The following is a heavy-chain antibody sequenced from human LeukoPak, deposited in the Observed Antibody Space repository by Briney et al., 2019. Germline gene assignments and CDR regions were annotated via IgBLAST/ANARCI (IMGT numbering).Heavy chain of an antibody. V-gene: IGHV1-8*01. Sequence: ASVKVSCKASGYTFTSYDINWVRQATGQGLEWMGWMNPNSGNTGYAQKFQGRVTMTRDTSISTAYMELSSLRSEDTAVYFCARVASDYHYYYGVDVWGQGTTVTVSS. CDR2: MNPNSGNT. J-gene: IGHJ6*02. CDR1: GYTFTSYD. CDR3: ARVASDYHYYYGVDV.